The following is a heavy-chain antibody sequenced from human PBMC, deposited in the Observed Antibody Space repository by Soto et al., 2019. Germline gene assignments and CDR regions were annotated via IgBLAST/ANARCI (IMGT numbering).Heavy chain of an antibody. V-gene: IGHV3-7*01. D-gene: IGHD2-15*01. CDR1: GFTFSSYW. Sequence: PGGSLRLSCAASGFTFSSYWMSWVRQAPGKGLEWVANIKQDGSEKYYVDSVKGRFTISRDNAKNSLYLQMNSLRAEDTAVYYCARDTQVVPLVSGHDYWGQGTLVTVSS. J-gene: IGHJ4*02. CDR2: IKQDGSEK. CDR3: ARDTQVVPLVSGHDY.